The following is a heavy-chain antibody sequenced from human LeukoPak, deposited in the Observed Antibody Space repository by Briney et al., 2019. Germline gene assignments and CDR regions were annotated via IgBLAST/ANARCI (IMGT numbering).Heavy chain of an antibody. D-gene: IGHD5-18*01. CDR1: GGTFSSYA. CDR2: IIPIFGTA. CDR3: ARDPQPQGKYSYGYGFQYNWFDP. J-gene: IGHJ5*02. Sequence: GASVKVSCKASGGTFSSYAISWVRQAPGQGLEWMGGIIPIFGTANYAQKFQGRVTITTDESTSTAYMELSSLRSEDTAVYYCARDPQPQGKYSYGYGFQYNWFDPWGQGTLVTVSS. V-gene: IGHV1-69*05.